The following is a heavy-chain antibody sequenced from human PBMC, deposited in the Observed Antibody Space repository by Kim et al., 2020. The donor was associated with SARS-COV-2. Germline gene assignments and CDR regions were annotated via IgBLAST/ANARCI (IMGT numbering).Heavy chain of an antibody. J-gene: IGHJ3*02. V-gene: IGHV3-7*01. D-gene: IGHD3-16*01. CDR3: ARDQIAIVARGEVAFDI. CDR2: IKQDGSEK. Sequence: GGSLRLSCAASGFTFSSYWMSWVRQAPGKGLEWVANIKQDGSEKYYADSVKGRFTISRDNAKNSLYLQMNSLRAEDTAVYYCARDQIAIVARGEVAFDIWGQGTMVTVSS. CDR1: GFTFSSYW.